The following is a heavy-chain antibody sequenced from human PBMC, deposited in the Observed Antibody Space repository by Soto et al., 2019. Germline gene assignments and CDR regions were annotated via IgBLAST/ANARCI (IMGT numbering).Heavy chain of an antibody. CDR2: MNPNSGNT. J-gene: IGHJ6*02. CDR1: GYTFTSYG. Sequence: ASVKVSCKAAGYTFTSYGMSWVRQATGQGLEWMGWMNPNSGNTGYAQKFQGRVTMTRNTSISTAYMELSSLRSEDTAVYYCARVPMIVGMDVWGQGTTVTVSS. CDR3: ARVPMIVGMDV. V-gene: IGHV1-8*02. D-gene: IGHD3-22*01.